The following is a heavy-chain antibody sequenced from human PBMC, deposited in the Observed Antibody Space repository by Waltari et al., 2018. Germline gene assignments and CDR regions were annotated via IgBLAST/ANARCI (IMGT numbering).Heavy chain of an antibody. Sequence: EVKLLQSGGDLVQPGGSLRLSCAASGFTFSNYAMDWVRQAPGEGLEWVSSISGSGDSVDSADSVKGRFTTSRDNSKNIMYLQMNSLRVDDTALYYCEVSSSSFGNYWGQGALVTVSS. D-gene: IGHD6-6*01. J-gene: IGHJ4*02. CDR3: EVSSSSFGNY. CDR1: GFTFSNYA. V-gene: IGHV3-23*01. CDR2: ISGSGDSV.